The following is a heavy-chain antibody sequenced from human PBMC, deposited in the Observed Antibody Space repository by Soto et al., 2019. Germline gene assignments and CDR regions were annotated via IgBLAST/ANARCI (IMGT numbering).Heavy chain of an antibody. J-gene: IGHJ4*01. D-gene: IGHD1-7*01. CDR2: IQSGGPT. V-gene: IGHV3-66*01. Sequence: GGSLRLSCAASGFTVSSKYMSWVRQAPGKGLEWVSLIQSGGPTYYADSVKGRFTISRDNAKNTLYLQMSSLRVEDTAVYYCARDNWNSYWGQGTLVTVSS. CDR3: ARDNWNSY. CDR1: GFTVSSKY.